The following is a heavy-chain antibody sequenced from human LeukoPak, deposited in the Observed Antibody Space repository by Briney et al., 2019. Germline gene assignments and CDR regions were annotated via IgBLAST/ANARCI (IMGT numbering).Heavy chain of an antibody. CDR2: IYTSGST. D-gene: IGHD6-19*01. V-gene: IGHV4-61*02. J-gene: IGHJ6*03. CDR3: ARDSEWLAVDYYYMDV. CDR1: GGSISSGSYY. Sequence: SQSLSLTCTVSGGSISSGSYYWSWIRQPAGKGLEWIGPIYTSGSTNYNPSLKSRVTISVDTSKNQFSLKLSSVTAADTAVYYCARDSEWLAVDYYYMDVWGKGTTVTVSS.